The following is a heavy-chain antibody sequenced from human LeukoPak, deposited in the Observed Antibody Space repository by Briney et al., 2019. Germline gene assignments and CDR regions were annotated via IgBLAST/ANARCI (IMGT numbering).Heavy chain of an antibody. V-gene: IGHV4-39*07. J-gene: IGHJ4*02. Sequence: PSGTLSLTCTVSGGSISSSSYYWGWIRQPPGKGLEWIGSIYYSGSTYYNPSLKSRVTISVDTSKNQFSLKLSSVTAADTAVYYCARGREVATCLIECRTFDYWGQGTLVTVSS. CDR3: ARGREVATCLIECRTFDY. CDR1: GGSISSSSYY. CDR2: IYYSGST. D-gene: IGHD5-12*01.